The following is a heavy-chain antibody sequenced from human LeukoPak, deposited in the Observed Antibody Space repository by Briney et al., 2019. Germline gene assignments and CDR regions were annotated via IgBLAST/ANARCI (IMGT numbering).Heavy chain of an antibody. V-gene: IGHV1-2*02. J-gene: IGHJ5*02. D-gene: IGHD2-2*02. CDR3: ASSSGFGGYCSSTSCYTGRDNWFDP. Sequence: ASVKVSCKASGYTFTGYYMHWVRQAPGQGLEWMGWINPNSGGTNYAQKFQGRVTMTGDTSISTAYMELSRLRSDDTAVYYCASSSGFGGYCSSTSCYTGRDNWFDPWGQGTLVTVSS. CDR2: INPNSGGT. CDR1: GYTFTGYY.